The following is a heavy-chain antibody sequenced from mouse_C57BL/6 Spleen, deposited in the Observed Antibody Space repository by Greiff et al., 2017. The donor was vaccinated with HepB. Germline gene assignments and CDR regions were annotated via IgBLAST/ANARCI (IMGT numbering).Heavy chain of an antibody. CDR2: IDPSDSYT. CDR1: GYTFTSYW. V-gene: IGHV1-50*01. CDR3: ARTYDYYAMDY. Sequence: QVQLQQPGAELVKPGASVKLSCKASGYTFTSYWMQWVKQRPGQGLEWIGEIDPSDSYTNYNQKFKGKATLTADTSSSTAYMQLSSLTSEDSAVYYCARTYDYYAMDYWGQGTSVTVSS. J-gene: IGHJ4*01.